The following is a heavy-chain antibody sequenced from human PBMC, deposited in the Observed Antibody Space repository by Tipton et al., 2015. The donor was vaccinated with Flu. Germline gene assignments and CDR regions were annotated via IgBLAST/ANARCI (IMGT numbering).Heavy chain of an antibody. J-gene: IGHJ2*01. V-gene: IGHV4-31*03. Sequence: TLSLTCTVSGGSISSDGYYWNWIRQHPGKGLEWIGYIYYSGSTYYNPSLKSRVTISVDTSRNQFSLKLSSVTAADTAVYYFAKEGPSWYFDLWGRGTLVTVSS. CDR3: AKEGPSWYFDL. CDR1: GGSISSDGYY. CDR2: IYYSGST.